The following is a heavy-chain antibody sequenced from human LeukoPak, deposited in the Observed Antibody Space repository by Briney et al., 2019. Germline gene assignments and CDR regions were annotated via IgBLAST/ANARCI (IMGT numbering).Heavy chain of an antibody. J-gene: IGHJ4*02. V-gene: IGHV3-30-3*01. CDR1: GFTFSSYA. D-gene: IGHD2-21*01. CDR3: ARAGGIVVARGFDY. CDR2: ISYDGSNK. Sequence: GGSLRLSCAASGFTFSSYAMHWVRQAPGKGLEWVAVISYDGSNKYYADSVKGRFTISRDNSKNTLYLQMNSLRAEDTAVYYCARAGGIVVARGFDYWGQGTLVTVSS.